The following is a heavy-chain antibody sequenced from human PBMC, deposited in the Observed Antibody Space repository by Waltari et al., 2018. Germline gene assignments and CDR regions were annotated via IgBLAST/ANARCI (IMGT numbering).Heavy chain of an antibody. D-gene: IGHD6-13*01. CDR3: ARCDSSSWSYFDY. J-gene: IGHJ4*02. V-gene: IGHV4-34*01. CDR2: INHSGST. CDR1: GGSFSGYY. Sequence: QVQLQQWGAGLLKPSETLSLTCAVYGGSFSGYYWSWIRQPPGKGLEWIGEINHSGSTNYNPSLKSRVTISVDTSKNQFSLKLSSVTAADTAVYYCARCDSSSWSYFDYWGQGTLVTVSS.